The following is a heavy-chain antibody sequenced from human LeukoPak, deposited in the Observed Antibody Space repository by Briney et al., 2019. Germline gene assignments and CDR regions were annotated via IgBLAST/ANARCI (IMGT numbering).Heavy chain of an antibody. V-gene: IGHV4-59*01. CDR2: IYYTGST. CDR3: AXXXVXQLWPQFDP. D-gene: IGHD5-18*01. Sequence: RQXPGXGLXXIAYIYYTGSTNYNPSLKSGVTISVDXXXNQXXLXLSSVTAADAAVYYCAXXXVXQLWPQFDPWGQGTLVTVSS. J-gene: IGHJ5*02.